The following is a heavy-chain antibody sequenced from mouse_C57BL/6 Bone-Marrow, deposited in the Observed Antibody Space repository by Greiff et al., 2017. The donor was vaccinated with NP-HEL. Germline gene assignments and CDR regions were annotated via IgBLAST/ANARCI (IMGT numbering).Heavy chain of an antibody. CDR3: AREGGLRRRTYAMDY. J-gene: IGHJ4*01. Sequence: EVKLMESEGGLVQPGSSMKLSCTASGFTFSDYSMAWVRQVPEKGLEWVANINYDGSSTYYLDSLKSRFIISRDNAKNILYLQMSSLKSEDTATYYCAREGGLRRRTYAMDYWGQGTSVTGSS. V-gene: IGHV5-16*01. CDR2: INYDGSST. D-gene: IGHD2-4*01. CDR1: GFTFSDYS.